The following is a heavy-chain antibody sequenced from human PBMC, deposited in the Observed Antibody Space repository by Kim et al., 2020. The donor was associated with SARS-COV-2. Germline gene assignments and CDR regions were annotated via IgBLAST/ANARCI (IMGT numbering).Heavy chain of an antibody. CDR1: GGSFSGYY. J-gene: IGHJ6*02. Sequence: SETLSLTCAVYGGSFSGYYWSWIRQPPGKGLEWIGEINHSGSTNYNPSLKSRVTISVDTSKNQFSLKLSSVTAADTAVYYCARGGDSSSWYGYYYGMDVWGQGTTVTVSS. CDR3: ARGGDSSSWYGYYYGMDV. D-gene: IGHD6-13*01. V-gene: IGHV4-34*01. CDR2: INHSGST.